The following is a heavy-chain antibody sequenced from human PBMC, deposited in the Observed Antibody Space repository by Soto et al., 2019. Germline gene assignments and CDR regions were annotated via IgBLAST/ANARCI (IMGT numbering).Heavy chain of an antibody. Sequence: ASVKVSCKASGYTFTGYCMHWVRQAPGQGLEWMGWINPNSGGTNYAQKFQGWVTMTRDTSISTAYMELSRLRSDDTAVYYCARARRSLYGDYYYYGMDVWGQGTTVTVSS. V-gene: IGHV1-2*04. D-gene: IGHD3-3*01. J-gene: IGHJ6*02. CDR3: ARARRSLYGDYYYYGMDV. CDR2: INPNSGGT. CDR1: GYTFTGYC.